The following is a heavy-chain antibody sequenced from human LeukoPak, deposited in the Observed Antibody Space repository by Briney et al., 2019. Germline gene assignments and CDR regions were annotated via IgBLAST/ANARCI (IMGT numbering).Heavy chain of an antibody. CDR1: GYTFTSYD. V-gene: IGHV1-8*01. CDR2: MNPNSGNT. Sequence: GASVKVSCKASGYTFTSYDINWVRQATGQGLEWMGWMNPNSGNTGYAQKFQGRVTMTRNTSISPAYLELSSLTSEDTAVYYCATTRGEWLVPGLFDYWGQGTLVTVSS. CDR3: ATTRGEWLVPGLFDY. J-gene: IGHJ4*02. D-gene: IGHD6-19*01.